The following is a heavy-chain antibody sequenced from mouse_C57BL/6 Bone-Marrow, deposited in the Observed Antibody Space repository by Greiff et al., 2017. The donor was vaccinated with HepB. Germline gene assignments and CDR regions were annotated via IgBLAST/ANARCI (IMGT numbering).Heavy chain of an antibody. D-gene: IGHD1-1*01. Sequence: VQLQQPGTELVKPGASVKLSCKASGFTFTSYWMHWVKQRPGQGLEWIGNINPSNGGTNYNEKFKSKATLTVDKSSRTAYMQLSSLTSEDSAVYYYARSDGSSWGYAMDYWGQGTSDTVSS. J-gene: IGHJ4*01. V-gene: IGHV1-53*01. CDR1: GFTFTSYW. CDR2: INPSNGGT. CDR3: ARSDGSSWGYAMDY.